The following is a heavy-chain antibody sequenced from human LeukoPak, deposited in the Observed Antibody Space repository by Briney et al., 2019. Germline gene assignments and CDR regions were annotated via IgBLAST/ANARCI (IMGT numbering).Heavy chain of an antibody. CDR3: AGGGGWVFDF. D-gene: IGHD6-19*01. V-gene: IGHV3-7*04. CDR2: IKQDGSAK. Sequence: GGSLRLSCPASGLTLSRYWMNWVRQAPGKGLEWVANIKQDGSAKYYANSVKGRFTISRDDAKNSLYLEMNSLRAEDTAVYYCAGGGGWVFDFWGQGALVTVSS. J-gene: IGHJ4*02. CDR1: GLTLSRYW.